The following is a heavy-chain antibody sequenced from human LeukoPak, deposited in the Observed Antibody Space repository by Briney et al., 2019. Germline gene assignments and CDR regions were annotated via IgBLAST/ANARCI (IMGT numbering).Heavy chain of an antibody. V-gene: IGHV4-59*01. J-gene: IGHJ5*02. Sequence: SETLSLTCAVSGGSISSYYWRWIRQPPGKGLEWIGYIHDSGSTNYNPSLNNRVTFSLDTSKNQFFLKLSSVTAADTAVYYCATYIVGAYNWCDPWGQGTLVTVSS. CDR1: GGSISSYY. D-gene: IGHD1-26*01. CDR3: ATYIVGAYNWCDP. CDR2: IHDSGST.